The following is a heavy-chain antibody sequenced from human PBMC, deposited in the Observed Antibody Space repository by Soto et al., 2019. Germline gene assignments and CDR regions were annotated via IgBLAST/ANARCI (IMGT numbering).Heavy chain of an antibody. Sequence: EVQLVESGGGLVQPGGSLRLSCAASGFTFSSYWMHWVRQAPGKGLVWVSRINSDGSSTTYADSVKGRFTISRDNAKNTLFLQMNRLRAEDTAVYYCARGASVAGFDYWGQGTRVTVSS. V-gene: IGHV3-74*02. CDR1: GFTFSSYW. D-gene: IGHD2-21*01. CDR2: INSDGSST. J-gene: IGHJ4*02. CDR3: ARGASVAGFDY.